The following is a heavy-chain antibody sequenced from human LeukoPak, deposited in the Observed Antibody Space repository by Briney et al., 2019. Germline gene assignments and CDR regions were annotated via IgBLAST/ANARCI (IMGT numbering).Heavy chain of an antibody. CDR2: IWYDGSNK. J-gene: IGHJ4*02. CDR1: GFTFSSYG. D-gene: IGHD3-10*01. CDR3: VRDGGITMVRGLTITSRYFDY. Sequence: GRSLRLSCAASGFTFSSYGKHWVRQAPGKGLEWVALIWYDGSNKYYADSVKGRFTISRDNSKNTLYLQMNSLRAEDMAVYYCVRDGGITMVRGLTITSRYFDYWGQGTLVTVSS. V-gene: IGHV3-33*01.